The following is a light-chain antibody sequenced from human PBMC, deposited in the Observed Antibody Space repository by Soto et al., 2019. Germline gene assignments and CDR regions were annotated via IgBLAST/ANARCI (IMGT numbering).Light chain of an antibody. V-gene: IGKV1-33*01. CDR2: DAS. Sequence: DIQMTQSPSFLSASVGDRVTITCQASQDISKYLNWYQQKPGKAPKLLIYDASSLETGVPPRFSGSGSGPQFTFTISRLQPEDIAPYYCQQNDALPSMFGQGTRLEIK. J-gene: IGKJ5*01. CDR1: QDISKY. CDR3: QQNDALPSM.